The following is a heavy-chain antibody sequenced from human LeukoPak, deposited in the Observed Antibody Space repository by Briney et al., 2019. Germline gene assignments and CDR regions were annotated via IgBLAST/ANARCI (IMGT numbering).Heavy chain of an antibody. CDR2: LSYDGSHK. Sequence: PGRSLRLSCEASGFTFSGFGMHWVRQAPGKGLEWVAVLSYDGSHKYYAESVKGRFTISRDNSKNTLFMQMNSLRPEDTAMYYCAKDKSIAVAGTSDYFDNWGQGTLVTVSS. CDR3: AKDKSIAVAGTSDYFDN. D-gene: IGHD6-19*01. V-gene: IGHV3-30*18. J-gene: IGHJ4*02. CDR1: GFTFSGFG.